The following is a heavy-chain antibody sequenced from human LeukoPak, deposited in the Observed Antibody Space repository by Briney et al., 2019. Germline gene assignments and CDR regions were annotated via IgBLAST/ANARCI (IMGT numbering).Heavy chain of an antibody. CDR1: GGTFSSYA. J-gene: IGHJ4*02. D-gene: IGHD4-17*01. CDR3: ARDPAGVTTSVSYFDY. V-gene: IGHV1-69*01. Sequence: EASVKVSCKASGGTFSSYAISWVRQATGQGLEWMGGIIPIFGTANYAQKFQGRVTITADESTSTAYMELSSLRSEDTAVYYCARDPAGVTTSVSYFDYWGQGTLVTVSS. CDR2: IIPIFGTA.